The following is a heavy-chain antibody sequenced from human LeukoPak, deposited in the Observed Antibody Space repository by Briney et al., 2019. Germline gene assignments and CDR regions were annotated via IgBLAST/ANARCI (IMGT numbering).Heavy chain of an antibody. Sequence: GASVKVSCKASGYTFTSYAMNWVRQAPGQGLEWMGWINTNTGNPTYAQVFTGRFVFSLDTSVSTAYLQISSLKAEDTAVYYCARVNLGYCSGGSCLPTTFDYWGQGTLVTVSS. V-gene: IGHV7-4-1*02. CDR1: GYTFTSYA. D-gene: IGHD2-15*01. CDR2: INTNTGNP. J-gene: IGHJ4*02. CDR3: ARVNLGYCSGGSCLPTTFDY.